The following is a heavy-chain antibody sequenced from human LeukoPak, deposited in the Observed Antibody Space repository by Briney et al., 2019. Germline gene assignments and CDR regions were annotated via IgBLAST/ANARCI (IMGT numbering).Heavy chain of an antibody. V-gene: IGHV3-23*01. J-gene: IGHJ4*02. CDR1: GFTFSSYA. CDR2: INGNGGST. CDR3: AKDRIAVAGYFFGY. Sequence: GGSLRLSCAASGFTFSSYAMSWVRQAPGKGLEWVSGINGNGGSTYYADSVKGRLAISRDNSKNTLYLQMNSLRGEDTAVYYCAKDRIAVAGYFFGYWGQGTVVTVSS. D-gene: IGHD6-19*01.